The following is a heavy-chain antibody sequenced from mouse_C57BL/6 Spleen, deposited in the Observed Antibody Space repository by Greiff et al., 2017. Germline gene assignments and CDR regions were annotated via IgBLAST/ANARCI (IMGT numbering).Heavy chain of an antibody. D-gene: IGHD1-1*01. CDR2: LHPGDGDT. CDR3: ARTRTTVVATDY. J-gene: IGHJ2*01. V-gene: IGHV1-80*01. Sequence: QVQLQQSGAELVKPGASVQISCKASGYAFSSYWMNWVKQRPGKGLEWIGQLHPGDGDTNYNGKFKGKATLTADKSSSTAYMQLSSLTSEDSAVYFCARTRTTVVATDYWGQGTTLTVSS. CDR1: GYAFSSYW.